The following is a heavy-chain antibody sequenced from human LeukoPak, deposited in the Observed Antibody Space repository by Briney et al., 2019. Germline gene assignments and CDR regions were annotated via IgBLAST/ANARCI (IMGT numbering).Heavy chain of an antibody. CDR2: ISSSGSTI. Sequence: GGSLRLSCAASGFTFSDYYMSWVRQAPGKGLEWVSYISSSGSTIYYADSVKGRFTISRDNAKNSLYLQMNSLRAEDTAVYYCARVSRGQQLVRGVYDYWGQGTLVTVSS. J-gene: IGHJ4*02. CDR3: ARVSRGQQLVRGVYDY. D-gene: IGHD6-13*01. CDR1: GFTFSDYY. V-gene: IGHV3-11*04.